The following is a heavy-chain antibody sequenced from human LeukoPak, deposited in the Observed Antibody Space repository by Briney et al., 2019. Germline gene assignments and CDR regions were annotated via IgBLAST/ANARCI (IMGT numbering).Heavy chain of an antibody. V-gene: IGHV1-18*01. CDR3: ARVRVNTIFGVVSPFDY. CDR1: GYTFTNYG. J-gene: IGHJ4*02. Sequence: ASVKVSCKASGYTFTNYGINWVRQAPGHGLEWMGWINTYNGDTKFPQKFQDRVTMTSDTSTRTAYMELRSLRSDDTAVYYCARVRVNTIFGVVSPFDYWGQGTLVTVSS. D-gene: IGHD3-3*01. CDR2: INTYNGDT.